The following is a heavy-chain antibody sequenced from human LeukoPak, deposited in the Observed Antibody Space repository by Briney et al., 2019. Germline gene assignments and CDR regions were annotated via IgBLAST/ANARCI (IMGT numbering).Heavy chain of an antibody. D-gene: IGHD3-9*01. Sequence: PGGSLRLSCAASGFTFSSYWMSWVRQAPGKGLEWVANIKQDGSEKYYVDSVKGRFTISRDNAKNSLYLQMNSLRAEDTAVYYCASLRYFDWLLLRGYYFDYWGQGTLVTVSS. V-gene: IGHV3-7*01. CDR2: IKQDGSEK. J-gene: IGHJ4*02. CDR3: ASLRYFDWLLLRGYYFDY. CDR1: GFTFSSYW.